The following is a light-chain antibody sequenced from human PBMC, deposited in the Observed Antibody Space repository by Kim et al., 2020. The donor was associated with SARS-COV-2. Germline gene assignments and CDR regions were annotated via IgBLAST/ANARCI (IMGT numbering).Light chain of an antibody. CDR2: YDS. CDR3: QVWDSSSDHYV. J-gene: IGLJ1*01. V-gene: IGLV3-21*04. Sequence: SYELTQPPSVSGAPGKTARITCGGNNIGSKSVHWYQQKPGQAPVLVIYYDSDRPSGIPERFSGSNSGNTATLTISRFEAGDEADYYCQVWDSSSDHYVFG. CDR1: NIGSKS.